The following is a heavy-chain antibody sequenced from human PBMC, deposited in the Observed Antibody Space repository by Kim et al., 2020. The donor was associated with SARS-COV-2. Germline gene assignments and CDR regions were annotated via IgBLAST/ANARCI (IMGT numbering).Heavy chain of an antibody. CDR3: AKRYYYDSGTFDC. D-gene: IGHD3-10*01. J-gene: IGHJ4*02. Sequence: YADSVMGRFTISRDNSKNTLYLQMDSLRAEDTALYYCAKRYYYDSGTFDCWGQGTLVTVSS. V-gene: IGHV3-23*01.